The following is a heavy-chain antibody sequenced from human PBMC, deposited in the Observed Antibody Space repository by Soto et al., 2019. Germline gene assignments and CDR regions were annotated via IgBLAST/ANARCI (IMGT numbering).Heavy chain of an antibody. V-gene: IGHV1-3*01. CDR3: ASGIATGHLAP. D-gene: IGHD6-13*01. Sequence: ASLTVSWKSCGDAFTRYTRNWVRQGNGQRLEWMGWTNPDNGNTKSSQKFQDRVIITRDTSASTAYMDLSSLRSEDTAVYYCASGIATGHLAPWGQGTPVTVS. J-gene: IGHJ5*02. CDR2: TNPDNGNT. CDR1: GDAFTRYT.